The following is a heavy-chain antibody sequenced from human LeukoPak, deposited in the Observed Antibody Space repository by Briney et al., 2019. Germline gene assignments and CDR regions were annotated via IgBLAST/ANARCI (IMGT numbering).Heavy chain of an antibody. V-gene: IGHV1-69*13. Sequence: SVKVSCKASGGTFSSYAISWVRQAPGQGLEWMGGIIPIFGTANYAQKFQGRVTITADESTSTAYMELSSLRSEDTAVYYCARGEVEPLGGNWLVHWFEPWGQGTLVTVSS. CDR3: ARGEVEPLGGNWLVHWFEP. CDR1: GGTFSSYA. CDR2: IIPIFGTA. J-gene: IGHJ5*02. D-gene: IGHD6-19*01.